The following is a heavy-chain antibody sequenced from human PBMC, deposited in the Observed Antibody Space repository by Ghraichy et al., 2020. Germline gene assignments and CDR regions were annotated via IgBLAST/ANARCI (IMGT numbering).Heavy chain of an antibody. CDR2: ISYSGSV. J-gene: IGHJ4*02. V-gene: IGHV4-31*11. D-gene: IGHD3-10*01. CDR1: GASITSGPHY. CDR3: ATATLTYDFGSGSYYFDQ. Sequence: SLNISCAVSGASITSGPHYWSWIRQHPGQGLEWIGFISYSGSVYYNPSLKSRLSISLDTSENQFSLKLTSVTAADTAVYYCATATLTYDFGSGSYYFDQWGQGTLVTVSS.